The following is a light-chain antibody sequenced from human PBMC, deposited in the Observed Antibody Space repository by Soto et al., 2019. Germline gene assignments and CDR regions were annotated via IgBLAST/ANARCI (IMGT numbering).Light chain of an antibody. V-gene: IGKV1-5*01. CDR2: DAS. CDR3: QQYNSYPMYT. J-gene: IGKJ2*01. Sequence: DIQMPQSPSTLSASVGDRVTITCRASQSISSWLAWYQQKPGKAPKLLIYDASSLESGVPSRFSGSGSGTEFTLTISSLQPDDFAPDYCQQYNSYPMYTFGQGTKLEIK. CDR1: QSISSW.